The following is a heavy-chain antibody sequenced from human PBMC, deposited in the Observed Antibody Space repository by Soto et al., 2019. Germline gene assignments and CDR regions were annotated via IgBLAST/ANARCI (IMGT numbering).Heavy chain of an antibody. J-gene: IGHJ4*02. CDR2: IYYSGST. CDR3: ARLTSSGWYKAFDY. V-gene: IGHV4-39*01. D-gene: IGHD6-19*01. CDR1: GDSISSSSYS. Sequence: QLQVQESGPGLVKPSETLSLSCTVSGDSISSSSYSWGWIRQPPGKGLEWIGSIYYSGSTYYNPSLKSRVTMSVDTSKNQFSLKLSSVTAADTAVYYCARLTSSGWYKAFDYWGQGTLVTVSS.